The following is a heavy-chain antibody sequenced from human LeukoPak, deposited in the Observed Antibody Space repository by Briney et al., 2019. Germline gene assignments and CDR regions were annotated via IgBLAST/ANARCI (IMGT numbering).Heavy chain of an antibody. CDR3: ARDEYQDYGGYAGRYFDL. CDR1: GGSISSYY. J-gene: IGHJ2*01. D-gene: IGHD4-17*01. CDR2: IYYSGST. Sequence: PSETLSLTCTVSGGSISSYYWSWTRQPPGKGLEWIGYIYYSGSTNYNPSLKSRVTISVDTSKNQFSLKLSSVTAADTAVYYCARDEYQDYGGYAGRYFDLWGRGTLVTVSS. V-gene: IGHV4-59*01.